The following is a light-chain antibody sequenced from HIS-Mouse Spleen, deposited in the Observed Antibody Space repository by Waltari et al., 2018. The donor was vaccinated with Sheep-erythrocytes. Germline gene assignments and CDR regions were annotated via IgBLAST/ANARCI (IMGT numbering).Light chain of an antibody. CDR1: NIGSKN. CDR2: RDS. V-gene: IGLV3-9*01. Sequence: SYELTQPLSVSVALGQTARITCGGNNIGSKNVHWYQQKPGQAPVLVIYRDSNRPSGIPEGFSGSNSGNTATLTISRAQAGEEADYYCQVWDSSTAVFGGGTKLTVL. J-gene: IGLJ2*01. CDR3: QVWDSSTAV.